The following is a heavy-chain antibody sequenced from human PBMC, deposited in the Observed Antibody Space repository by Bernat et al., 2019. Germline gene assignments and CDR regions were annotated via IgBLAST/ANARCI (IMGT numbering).Heavy chain of an antibody. CDR1: GGSFSGYY. D-gene: IGHD3-10*01. CDR2: INHSGST. CDR3: ARSKGMVRGVIPQPGWFDP. V-gene: IGHV4-34*01. Sequence: QVQLQQWGAGLLKPSETLSLTCAVYGGSFSGYYWSWIRQPPGKGLEWIGEINHSGSTNYNPSLKSRVTISVDTSKNQFSLKLSSVTVADTAVYYCARSKGMVRGVIPQPGWFDPWGQGTLVTVSS. J-gene: IGHJ5*02.